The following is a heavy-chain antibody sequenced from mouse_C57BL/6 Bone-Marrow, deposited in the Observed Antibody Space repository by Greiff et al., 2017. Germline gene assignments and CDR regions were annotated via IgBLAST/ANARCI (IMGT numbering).Heavy chain of an antibody. CDR1: GFNIKDDY. CDR2: IDPENGDT. Sequence: EVQLQESGAELVRPGASVKLSCTASGFNIKDDYMHWVKQRPEQGLEWIGWIDPENGDTEYASKFQGKATITVDTSSNTAYLQRGSLTSEDTAVYYCTRIAYWGQGTLVTVSA. J-gene: IGHJ3*01. V-gene: IGHV14-4*01. CDR3: TRIAY.